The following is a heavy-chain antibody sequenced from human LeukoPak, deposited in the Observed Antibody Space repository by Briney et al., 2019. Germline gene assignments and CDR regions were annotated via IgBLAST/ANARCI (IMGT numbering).Heavy chain of an antibody. V-gene: IGHV4-39*01. J-gene: IGHJ6*03. D-gene: IGHD6-19*01. CDR3: ARHLVAGPYYYYYYYMDV. CDR2: IYYSGST. Sequence: SETLSLTCTVSGGSISKSTYYWGWIRQPPGKGLEWIGSIYYSGSTYYNPSLKSRVTISIDTSKNQFPLKLSSVTAADTAVYYCARHLVAGPYYYYYYYMDVWGKGTTVTISS. CDR1: GGSISKSTYY.